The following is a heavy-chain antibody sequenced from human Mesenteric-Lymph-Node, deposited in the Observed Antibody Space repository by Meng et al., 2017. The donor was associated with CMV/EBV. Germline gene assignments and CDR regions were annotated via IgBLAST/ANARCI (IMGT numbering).Heavy chain of an antibody. V-gene: IGHV3-30*02. CDR2: TRNDGRDK. Sequence: GESLKISCATSGFSFRDHGMHWVRQAAGKGLEWVSFTRNDGRDKYYGDSVKGRFTISRDNSKNILYLQMSSLRVEDTALYYCVRDADWGFDYWGQGTLVPSPQ. CDR3: VRDADWGFDY. J-gene: IGHJ4*02. D-gene: IGHD7-27*01. CDR1: GFSFRDHG.